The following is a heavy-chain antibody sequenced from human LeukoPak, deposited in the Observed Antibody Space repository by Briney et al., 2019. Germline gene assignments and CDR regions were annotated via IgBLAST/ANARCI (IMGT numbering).Heavy chain of an antibody. CDR1: GFTFSNAW. Sequence: GGSLRLSCAASGFTFSNAWMCWVRQAPGRGLEWVGRIKSKTDGGTTDYAAPVKGRFTISRDDSKNTLYRQMNSLKTEDTAVYYCTTRLGRPLSTSNWGQGTLVTVSS. CDR3: TTRLGRPLSTSN. D-gene: IGHD2-2*01. V-gene: IGHV3-15*01. J-gene: IGHJ4*02. CDR2: IKSKTDGGTT.